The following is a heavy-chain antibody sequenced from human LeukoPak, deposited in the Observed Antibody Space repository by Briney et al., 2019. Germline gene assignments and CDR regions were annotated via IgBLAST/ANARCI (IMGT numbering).Heavy chain of an antibody. CDR3: ANGVVRGYSGMDV. CDR1: GFTFSSYW. D-gene: IGHD3-10*01. CDR2: ISYDGSNK. Sequence: GGSLRLSCAASGFTFSSYWMSWVRQAPGKGLEWVAVISYDGSNKYYADSVKGRFTISRDNSKNTLYLQMNSLRAEDTAMYYCANGVVRGYSGMDVWGQGTTLTVSS. V-gene: IGHV3-30*18. J-gene: IGHJ6*02.